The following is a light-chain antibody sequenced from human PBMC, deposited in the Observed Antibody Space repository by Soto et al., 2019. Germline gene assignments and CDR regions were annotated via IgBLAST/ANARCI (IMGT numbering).Light chain of an antibody. V-gene: IGKV1-5*01. CDR2: DAS. Sequence: DIQMTHSPSTLSASVGDRVTITCRASQSISSWLAWYQQKPGKAPKLLIYDASSLESGVPSRFRCSGSATEFTHTSSSLTRDVFAPYYCQQYHGLWTVGHGTRVDIX. J-gene: IGKJ1*01. CDR1: QSISSW. CDR3: QQYHGLWT.